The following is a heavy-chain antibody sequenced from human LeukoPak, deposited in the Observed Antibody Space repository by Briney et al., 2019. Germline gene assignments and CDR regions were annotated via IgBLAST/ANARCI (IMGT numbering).Heavy chain of an antibody. Sequence: VGSLRLSCAASGFTFSSYSMNWVRQAPGKGLEWVSSISSSSSYIYYADSVKGRFTISRDNAKNSLYLQMNSLRAEDTAVYYCARALGEWLTLYYFDYWGQGTLVTVSS. CDR2: ISSSSSYI. J-gene: IGHJ4*02. V-gene: IGHV3-21*01. D-gene: IGHD6-19*01. CDR1: GFTFSSYS. CDR3: ARALGEWLTLYYFDY.